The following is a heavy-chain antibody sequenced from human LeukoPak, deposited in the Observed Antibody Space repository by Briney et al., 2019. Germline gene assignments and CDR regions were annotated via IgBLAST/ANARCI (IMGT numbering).Heavy chain of an antibody. V-gene: IGHV1-18*01. Sequence: ASVKVSCKASGYTFTSYGISWVRQAPGQGLEWMGWISAYNGNTNYAQKLQGRVTMTTDTSTSTAYMELRSLRSDDTAVYYCARFTYYYDSSGYKPGGAFDIWGQGTMVTVSS. J-gene: IGHJ3*02. CDR2: ISAYNGNT. CDR1: GYTFTSYG. CDR3: ARFTYYYDSSGYKPGGAFDI. D-gene: IGHD3-22*01.